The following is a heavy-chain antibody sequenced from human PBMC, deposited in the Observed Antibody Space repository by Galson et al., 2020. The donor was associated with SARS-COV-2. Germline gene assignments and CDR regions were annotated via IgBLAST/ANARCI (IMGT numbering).Heavy chain of an antibody. CDR3: ARTTFPMATVVTPSYFDS. V-gene: IGHV6-1*01. CDR1: GDIVSSNTAA. Sequence: PSHTLSLTCDISGDIVSSNTAAWNWIRQSPSRGLEWLGRTYFRPKWHSASAGSVQSRITINADTADNQFSLQLNSVTPEDSAVYYCARTTFPMATVVTPSYFDSWGQGTLVTVSS. J-gene: IGHJ4*02. D-gene: IGHD5-12*01. CDR2: TYFRPKWHS.